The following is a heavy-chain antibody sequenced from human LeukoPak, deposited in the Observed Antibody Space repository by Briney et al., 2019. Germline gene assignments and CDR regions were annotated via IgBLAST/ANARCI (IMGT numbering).Heavy chain of an antibody. V-gene: IGHV4-30-4*01. CDR2: IYYSGST. Sequence: SETLSLTCTVSGGSISSGAYYWSWIRQPPGKGLEWIGYIYYSGSTYYNPSLKSRVTISVDTSKNQFSLKLSSVTAADTAVYYCAGTYDYGDYKGGIDYWGQGTLVTVSS. CDR3: AGTYDYGDYKGGIDY. D-gene: IGHD4-17*01. CDR1: GGSISSGAYY. J-gene: IGHJ4*02.